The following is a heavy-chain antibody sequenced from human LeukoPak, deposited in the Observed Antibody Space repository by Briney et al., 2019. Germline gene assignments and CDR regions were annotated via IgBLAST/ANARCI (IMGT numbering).Heavy chain of an antibody. CDR3: AKDYGGYSSGGDAFDI. Sequence: GGSLRLSCAASGFTFSSYAMSWVRQAPGKGLEWVSAISGSGGSTYYADSVKGRFTISRDNSKNTLYLQMSSLRAEDTAVYYCAKDYGGYSSGGDAFDIWGQGTMVTVSS. J-gene: IGHJ3*02. V-gene: IGHV3-23*01. CDR2: ISGSGGST. CDR1: GFTFSSYA. D-gene: IGHD6-19*01.